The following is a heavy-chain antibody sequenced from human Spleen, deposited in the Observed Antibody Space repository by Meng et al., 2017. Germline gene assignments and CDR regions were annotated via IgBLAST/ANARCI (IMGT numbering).Heavy chain of an antibody. J-gene: IGHJ3*02. V-gene: IGHV3-30*04. CDR3: ARELVLLWFGELNTSDAFDI. CDR1: GFTFSSYA. D-gene: IGHD3-10*01. CDR2: ISYDGSNK. Sequence: GESLKISCAASGFTFSSYAMHWVRQAPGKGLEWVAVISYDGSNKYYADSVKGRFTISRDNSKNTLYLQMNSLRAEDTAVYYCARELVLLWFGELNTSDAFDIWGQETMVTVSS.